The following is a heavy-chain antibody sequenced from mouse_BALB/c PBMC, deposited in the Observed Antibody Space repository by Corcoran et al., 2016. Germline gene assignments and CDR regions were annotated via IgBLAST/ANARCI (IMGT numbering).Heavy chain of an antibody. V-gene: IGHV1-18*01. D-gene: IGHD2-14*01. J-gene: IGHJ1*01. CDR3: ARRNYRYDGYWYFDV. Sequence: EVLLQQSGPELVKPGASVKIPCKASGYTFTDYNMDWVKQSHGKSLEWIGDINPNNGGTIYNQKFKGKATLTVDKSSSTAYMELRSLTSEDTAVYYCARRNYRYDGYWYFDVWGAGTTVTVSS. CDR1: GYTFTDYN. CDR2: INPNNGGT.